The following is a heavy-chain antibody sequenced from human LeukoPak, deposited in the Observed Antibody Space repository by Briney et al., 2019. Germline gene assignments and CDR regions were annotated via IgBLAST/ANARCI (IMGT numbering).Heavy chain of an antibody. V-gene: IGHV3-9*01. J-gene: IGHJ1*01. Sequence: GRSLRLSCAASGFTFDDYAMHWVRQAPGKGLEWVSGISWNSGSIGYADSVKGRFTISRDNAKNSLYLQMNSLRAEDTALYYCAKDIRSSSWYGEYFQHWGQGTLVTVSS. D-gene: IGHD6-13*01. CDR2: ISWNSGSI. CDR3: AKDIRSSSWYGEYFQH. CDR1: GFTFDDYA.